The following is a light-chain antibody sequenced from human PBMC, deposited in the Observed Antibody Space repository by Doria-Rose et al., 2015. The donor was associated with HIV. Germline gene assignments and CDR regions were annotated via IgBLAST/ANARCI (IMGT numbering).Light chain of an antibody. CDR3: RQYGTSRGT. J-gene: IGKJ5*01. CDR1: QRVKSSY. V-gene: IGKV3-20*01. Sequence: TQSPGTLSLSPGERATLSCRASQRVKSSYLAWYQQKPGQAPRLLIYDASTRATGIPDRFSGSGSGTDFTLTISRLEPEDVAVYYCRQYGTSRGTFGQGTRLKIK. CDR2: DAS.